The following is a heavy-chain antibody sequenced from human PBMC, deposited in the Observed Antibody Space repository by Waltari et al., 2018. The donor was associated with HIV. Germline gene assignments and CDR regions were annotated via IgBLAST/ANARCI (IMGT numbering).Heavy chain of an antibody. V-gene: IGHV4-31*03. D-gene: IGHD5-12*01. J-gene: IGHJ3*02. CDR3: ARDKMATEPLDHDAFDI. CDR1: GGSISSGGYY. CDR2: IYYSGST. Sequence: QVQLQESGPGLVKPSQTLSLTCTVSGGSISSGGYYWSWIRQHPGKGLEWIGYIYYSGSTYYNPSLKSRVTISVDTSKNQFSLKLSSVTAADTAVYYCARDKMATEPLDHDAFDIWGQGTMVTVSS.